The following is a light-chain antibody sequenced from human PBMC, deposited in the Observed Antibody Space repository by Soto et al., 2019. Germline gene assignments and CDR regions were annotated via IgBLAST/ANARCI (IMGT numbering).Light chain of an antibody. Sequence: SVLTQPPSASGTPGQRVIISFSGSSSNFGGNTANWYQQFPGTAPKVLIYSNNQRPSGVPDRFSGSKSGTSASLAISGLQSEDEADYYCAAWDDSLNGWVFGGGTKVTVL. CDR3: AAWDDSLNGWV. CDR2: SNN. J-gene: IGLJ3*02. CDR1: SSNFGGNT. V-gene: IGLV1-44*01.